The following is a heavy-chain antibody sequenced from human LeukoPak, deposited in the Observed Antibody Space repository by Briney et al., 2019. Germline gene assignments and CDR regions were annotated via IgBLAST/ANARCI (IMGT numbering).Heavy chain of an antibody. CDR3: LAAGMSEVY. V-gene: IGHV3-15*04. J-gene: IGHJ4*02. CDR1: GFTFSNAW. D-gene: IGHD6-13*01. CDR2: IESKTDGGTT. Sequence: GGSLRLSCAASGFTFSNAWMSWVRQAPGKGLEWVGRIESKTDGGTTDYAAPVKGRFTISRDDSKNTLYLQMNSLKTEDTAVYYCLAAGMSEVYWGQGTLVTVSS.